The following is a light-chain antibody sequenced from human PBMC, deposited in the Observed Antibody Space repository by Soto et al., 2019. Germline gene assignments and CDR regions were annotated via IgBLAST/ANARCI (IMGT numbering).Light chain of an antibody. Sequence: QSVLTQPPSVSGAPGQRVTISCTGSSTNIGAGYDVHWYQQLPGTAPKLLIYGNSNRPSGVPNRFSGAKSGTSASLAITGLNANDEADYYCQSYDSSRSGYVFGTGTKLTVL. J-gene: IGLJ1*01. CDR2: GNS. V-gene: IGLV1-40*01. CDR3: QSYDSSRSGYV. CDR1: STNIGAGYD.